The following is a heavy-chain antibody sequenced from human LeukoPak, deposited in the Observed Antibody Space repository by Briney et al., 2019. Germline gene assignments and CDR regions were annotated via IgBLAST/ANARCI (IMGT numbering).Heavy chain of an antibody. V-gene: IGHV3-23*01. Sequence: PGGSLRLSCAASAFTFSSYAMNWVRQAPGKGLEWVSGISGGGGSQYYADSVKGRFTISRDNSKNTLYLQMDSLRAEDTALYYCAKGSGINHYHWIDPWGQGTLVTVSS. CDR3: AKGSGINHYHWIDP. CDR1: AFTFSSYA. J-gene: IGHJ5*02. D-gene: IGHD1-14*01. CDR2: ISGGGGSQ.